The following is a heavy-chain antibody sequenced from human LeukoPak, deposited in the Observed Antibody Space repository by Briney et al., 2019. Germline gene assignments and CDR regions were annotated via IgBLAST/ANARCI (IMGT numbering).Heavy chain of an antibody. D-gene: IGHD3-10*01. CDR2: ISPSGGST. V-gene: IGHV1-46*01. J-gene: IGHJ3*02. CDR3: ARGGFGPYDALDI. Sequence: ASVKVSCKAFGYTFTSNYMHWVRQAPGQGPEWMGVISPSGGSTTYAQKFQGRVTLTRDMSTSTDYLELSSLRSEDTAVYYCARGGFGPYDALDIWGQGTMVTVSS. CDR1: GYTFTSNY.